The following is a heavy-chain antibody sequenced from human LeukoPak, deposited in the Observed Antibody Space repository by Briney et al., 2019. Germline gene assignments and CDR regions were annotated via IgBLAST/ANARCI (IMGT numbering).Heavy chain of an antibody. Sequence: SETQSLTCTVSGGSISSYYWSWIRQPPGKGLEWIGYIYYSGSTNYNPSLKSRVNISVDTSKNQFSLKLSSVTAADTAVYYCARHSSYYGNFDYWGQGTLVTVSS. J-gene: IGHJ4*02. CDR1: GGSISSYY. CDR3: ARHSSYYGNFDY. CDR2: IYYSGST. D-gene: IGHD3-10*01. V-gene: IGHV4-59*08.